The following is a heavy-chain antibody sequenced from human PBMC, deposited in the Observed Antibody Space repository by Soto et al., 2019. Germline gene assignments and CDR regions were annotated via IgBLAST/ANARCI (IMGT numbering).Heavy chain of an antibody. CDR3: ASADYYDRSGYLLPCGY. CDR2: MNPNSGNT. J-gene: IGHJ4*02. Sequence: QVQLVQSGAEVKKPGASVKVSCKASGYTFTSYDINWVRQATGQGLEWMGWMNPNSGNTGYAQKFQGRVTMTRNTSLSTAYMELSSLISEDTAVYYCASADYYDRSGYLLPCGYWGQGTLVTVSS. D-gene: IGHD3-22*01. V-gene: IGHV1-8*01. CDR1: GYTFTSYD.